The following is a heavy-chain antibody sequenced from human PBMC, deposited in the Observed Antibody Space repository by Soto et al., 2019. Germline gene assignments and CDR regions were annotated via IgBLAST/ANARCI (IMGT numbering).Heavy chain of an antibody. CDR3: ATAKGVAAGYYYYGMDV. J-gene: IGHJ6*02. CDR1: GYSFTSYW. CDR2: IDPSDSYT. V-gene: IGHV5-10-1*01. D-gene: IGHD6-13*01. Sequence: PGESLKISCKGSGYSFTSYWISWVRQMPGKGLEWMGRIDPSDSYTNYSPSFQGHVTISADKSISTAYLQWSSLKASDTAMYYCATAKGVAAGYYYYGMDVWGQATTLTLSS.